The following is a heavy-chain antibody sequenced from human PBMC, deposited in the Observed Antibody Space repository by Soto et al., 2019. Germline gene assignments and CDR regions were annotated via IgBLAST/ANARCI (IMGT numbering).Heavy chain of an antibody. J-gene: IGHJ6*03. CDR1: GGSFSGYY. Sequence: QVQLQQWGAGLLKPSETLSLTCAVYGGSFSGYYWSWIRQPPGKGLEWIGEINHSGSTNYNPSLKSRVTISVDTSKNQFSLKLSSVTAADTAVYYCARVDGDYVLDYYYYMDVWGKGTTVTVSS. CDR3: ARVDGDYVLDYYYYMDV. V-gene: IGHV4-34*01. D-gene: IGHD4-17*01. CDR2: INHSGST.